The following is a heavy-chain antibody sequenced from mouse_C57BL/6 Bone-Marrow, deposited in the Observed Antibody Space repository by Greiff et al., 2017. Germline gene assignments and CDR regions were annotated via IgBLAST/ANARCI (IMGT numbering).Heavy chain of an antibody. D-gene: IGHD1-1*01. CDR1: GIDFSRYW. CDR3: ARPLYYYGSAMDY. Sequence: EVKLMESGGGLVQPGGSLKLSCAASGIDFSRYWMSWVRRAPGKGLEWIGEINPDSSTINYAPSLKDKFIISRDNAKNTLYLQMSKVRSEDTALYYCARPLYYYGSAMDYWGQGTSVTVSS. CDR2: INPDSSTI. V-gene: IGHV4-1*01. J-gene: IGHJ4*01.